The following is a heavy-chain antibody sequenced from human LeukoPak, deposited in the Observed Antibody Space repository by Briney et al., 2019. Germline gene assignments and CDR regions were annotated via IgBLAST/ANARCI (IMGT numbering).Heavy chain of an antibody. Sequence: PGGSPRLSCAASGFIFRSYSMNWVRQAPGKGLEWVSYISGGSTTIYYADSVKGRFTISRDNAKNSLYLQMNSLRAEDTAVYYCARDYSTVTTFFDYWGQGTLDTVSS. D-gene: IGHD4-17*01. CDR1: GFIFRSYS. J-gene: IGHJ4*02. CDR3: ARDYSTVTTFFDY. CDR2: ISGGSTTI. V-gene: IGHV3-48*01.